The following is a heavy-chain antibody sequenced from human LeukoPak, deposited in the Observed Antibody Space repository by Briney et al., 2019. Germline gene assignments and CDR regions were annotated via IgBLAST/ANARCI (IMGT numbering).Heavy chain of an antibody. V-gene: IGHV3-74*01. J-gene: IGHJ4*02. CDR3: ARRIAAAAAPYYFDY. D-gene: IGHD6-13*01. Sequence: GGSLRLSCAASGFTFSSYWMHWVHQAPGKGLLWVSRINSDGSSTSYADSVKGRFTISRDNAKNTLYLQMNSLRAEDTAVYYCARRIAAAAAPYYFDYWGQGTLVTVSS. CDR2: INSDGSST. CDR1: GFTFSSYW.